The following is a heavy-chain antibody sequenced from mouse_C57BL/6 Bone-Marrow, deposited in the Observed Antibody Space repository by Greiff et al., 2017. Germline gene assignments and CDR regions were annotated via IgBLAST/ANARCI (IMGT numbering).Heavy chain of an antibody. CDR1: GYTFTSYG. D-gene: IGHD1-1*01. CDR2: IYPRSGNT. V-gene: IGHV1-81*01. Sequence: QVQLQQSGAELARPGASVKLSCKASGYTFTSYGISWVKQRTGQGLEWIGEIYPRSGNTYYNEKFKGKATLTADKSSSTAYMELRSLTSEDSAVYFCARGLGSVEGAGFAYWGQGTLVTVSA. J-gene: IGHJ3*01. CDR3: ARGLGSVEGAGFAY.